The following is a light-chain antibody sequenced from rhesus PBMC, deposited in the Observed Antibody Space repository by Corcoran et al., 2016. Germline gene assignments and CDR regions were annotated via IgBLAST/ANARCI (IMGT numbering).Light chain of an antibody. CDR1: QGISKY. Sequence: DIQMTQSPSSLSASVGDTVTITCQASQGISKYLVWYQQKPGKAPKLLMYDASTLQSGVPSRFSGSGSGTEVTLTISSLQPEDVATYYCQQHNSYPLTFGGGTKVEFK. J-gene: IGKJ4*01. V-gene: IGKV1-25*01. CDR3: QQHNSYPLT. CDR2: DAS.